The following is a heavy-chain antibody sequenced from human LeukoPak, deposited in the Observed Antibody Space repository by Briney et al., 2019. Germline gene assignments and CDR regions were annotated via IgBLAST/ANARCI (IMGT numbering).Heavy chain of an antibody. Sequence: SDTLSLTRTVSGGSISSSRYYWGWVRPPPGKGLEWIGGVYYSGSTYYHPSLKGRVTISVDTSKNQFSLKLTSVTAADTAVYYFARLDHADNFDYWGEGALVTVCS. CDR1: GGSISSSRYY. J-gene: IGHJ4*02. V-gene: IGHV4-39*01. CDR2: VYYSGST. CDR3: ARLDHADNFDY. D-gene: IGHD1-14*01.